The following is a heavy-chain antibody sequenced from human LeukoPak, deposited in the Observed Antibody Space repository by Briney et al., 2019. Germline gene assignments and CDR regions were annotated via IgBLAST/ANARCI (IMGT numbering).Heavy chain of an antibody. CDR1: GGSISSYY. CDR2: IYYSGST. Sequence: PSETLSLTCTVSGGSISSYYWSWIRQPPGKGLEWIGYIYYSGSTNYNPSLKSRVTISVDTSKNQFSLRLSSVTAADTAVYYCARGGVMWVRRYYYYYMDVWGKGTTVTVSS. V-gene: IGHV4-59*01. J-gene: IGHJ6*03. CDR3: ARGGVMWVRRYYYYYMDV. D-gene: IGHD5-12*01.